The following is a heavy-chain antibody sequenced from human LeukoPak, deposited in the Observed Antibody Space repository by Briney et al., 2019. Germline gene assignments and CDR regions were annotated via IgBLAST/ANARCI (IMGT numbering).Heavy chain of an antibody. J-gene: IGHJ4*02. CDR3: ASTPVLLSRDFWSGYYPPAPIYYFDY. CDR1: GGSISGYY. V-gene: IGHV4-59*08. D-gene: IGHD3-3*01. CDR2: IYYSGST. Sequence: PSETLSLTCTVSGGSISGYYWSWIRQPPGKGLEYIGYIYYSGSTKYNPSLKSRVTISVDTSKNQFSLKLSSVTAADTAVYYCASTPVLLSRDFWSGYYPPAPIYYFDYWGQGTLVTVSS.